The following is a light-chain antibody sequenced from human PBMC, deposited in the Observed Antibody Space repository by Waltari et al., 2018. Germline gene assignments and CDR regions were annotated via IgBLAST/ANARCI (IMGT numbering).Light chain of an antibody. CDR3: QVWDRITDHYV. J-gene: IGLJ1*01. CDR1: NIGIKS. V-gene: IGLV3-21*02. CDR2: DDS. Sequence: SYVVTQPPSMSVAPGQTARITCGGKNIGIKSVQWYQQRPGQAPVLVVYDDSDRPSGISDRLAGTKSGSTATLTISRAEAGDEADYYCQVWDRITDHYVFGTGTKVTVL.